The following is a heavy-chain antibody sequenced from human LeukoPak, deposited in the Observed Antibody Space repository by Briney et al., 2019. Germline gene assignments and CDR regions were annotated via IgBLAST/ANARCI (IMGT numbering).Heavy chain of an antibody. D-gene: IGHD3-22*01. CDR3: VRGDSRDY. V-gene: IGHV3-21*01. Sequence: PGGSLRLSCAASGFTFSTYTMNWVRQAPGKGLEWVSSISSSSSTTHYADSVKGRFTISRDNAKNSLYLQMNSLRAEDTAEYYCVRGDSRDYWGQGTLVTVSS. CDR2: ISSSSSTT. CDR1: GFTFSTYT. J-gene: IGHJ4*02.